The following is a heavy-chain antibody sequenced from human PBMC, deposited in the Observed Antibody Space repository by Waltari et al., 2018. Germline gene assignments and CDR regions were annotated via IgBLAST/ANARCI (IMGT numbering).Heavy chain of an antibody. CDR2: IIPFFGTA. J-gene: IGHJ3*02. V-gene: IGHV1-69*13. Sequence: QVQLVQSGAEVKKPGSSVKVSCKASGGTFSSYANSWVRQAPGQGLEWRGGIIPFFGTANYAQKFQGRVTITADESTSTAYMELSSLRSEDTAVYYCARENSRSGYNSPNAFDIWGQGTMVTVSS. CDR3: ARENSRSGYNSPNAFDI. CDR1: GGTFSSYA. D-gene: IGHD5-12*01.